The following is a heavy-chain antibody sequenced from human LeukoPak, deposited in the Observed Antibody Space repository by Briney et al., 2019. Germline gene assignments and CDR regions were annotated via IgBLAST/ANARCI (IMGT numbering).Heavy chain of an antibody. J-gene: IGHJ6*03. V-gene: IGHV3-21*04. Sequence: GGSLRLSCAASGFTFSSYSMNWVRQAPGKGLEWVSSISSRSSYIYYADSVKGRFTISRDNAKNSLYLQMNSLRAEDTAIYYCAKDAGATGIDYYYYYMDVWGKGTTVTISS. D-gene: IGHD1-26*01. CDR1: GFTFSSYS. CDR3: AKDAGATGIDYYYYYMDV. CDR2: ISSRSSYI.